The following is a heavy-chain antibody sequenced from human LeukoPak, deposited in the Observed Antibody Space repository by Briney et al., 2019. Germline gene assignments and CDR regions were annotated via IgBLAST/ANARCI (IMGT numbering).Heavy chain of an antibody. J-gene: IGHJ6*02. CDR2: IFTSGIT. V-gene: IGHV4-4*07. CDR1: GGSLSLYY. Sequence: SETLSLTCTVSGGSLSLYYWNWIRQPAGKGLEWIGRIFTSGITNHNPSLESRVTISVDTSKTQFSLRLSSVTAADTAVYYCARVVAAYYGLDAWGQGTTVTVSS. CDR3: ARVVAAYYGLDA. D-gene: IGHD6-13*01.